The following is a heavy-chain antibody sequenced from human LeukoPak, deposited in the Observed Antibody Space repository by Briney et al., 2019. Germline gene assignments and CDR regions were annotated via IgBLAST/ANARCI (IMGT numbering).Heavy chain of an antibody. CDR1: GGSISSYY. Sequence: SETLSLTCTVSGGSISSYYWSWIRQPAGKGLEWIGRIYTSGSTNYNPSLKSRVTIYVDTSKNQFSLKLSSVTAADTAVYYCAQGYCSSTSCYRGWGQGTLVTVSS. CDR3: AQGYCSSTSCYRG. J-gene: IGHJ4*02. CDR2: IYTSGST. D-gene: IGHD2-2*02. V-gene: IGHV4-4*07.